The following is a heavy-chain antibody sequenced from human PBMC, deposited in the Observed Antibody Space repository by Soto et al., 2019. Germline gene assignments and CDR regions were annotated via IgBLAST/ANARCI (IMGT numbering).Heavy chain of an antibody. D-gene: IGHD3-22*01. Sequence: QVQLVESGGGVVQPGRSLRLSCAASGFILSNYGMQWVRQAPGKGLEWVAVRWYDGSHEAYADSVKGRFTISRDNSKNTLFLQMNSLRAEDTAVYYCARDRYSYDSRAYQGVDWYFDLWGRGTLVTVSS. CDR3: ARDRYSYDSRAYQGVDWYFDL. CDR2: RWYDGSHE. CDR1: GFILSNYG. J-gene: IGHJ2*01. V-gene: IGHV3-33*01.